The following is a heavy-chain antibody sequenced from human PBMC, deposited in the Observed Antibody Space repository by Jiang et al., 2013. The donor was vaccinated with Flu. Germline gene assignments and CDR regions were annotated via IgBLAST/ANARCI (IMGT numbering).Heavy chain of an antibody. CDR1: SGSISSGDYY. V-gene: IGHV4-30-4*08. D-gene: IGHD1-26*01. Sequence: TLSLTCTVSSGSISSGDYYWSWIRQPPGKGLEWIGYIYYSGSTYYNPSLKSRVTISVDTSKNQFSLKLSSVTAADTAVYYCWGGSYYELDAFDIWGQGTMVTVSS. CDR2: IYYSGST. J-gene: IGHJ3*02. CDR3: WGGSYYELDAFDI.